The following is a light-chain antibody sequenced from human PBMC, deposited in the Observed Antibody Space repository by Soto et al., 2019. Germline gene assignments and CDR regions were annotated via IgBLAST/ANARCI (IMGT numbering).Light chain of an antibody. V-gene: IGKV1-33*01. CDR3: QQYENLPT. Sequence: DIQLTQSPSSLSASVGDRITITCQASQDIGNYLNWYQQKPGKAPKLLIYDAFTLESGVPSRFSGSGSGTDFTFTISRLQPEDIATYYCQQYENLPTFGQGTRLENK. J-gene: IGKJ5*01. CDR1: QDIGNY. CDR2: DAF.